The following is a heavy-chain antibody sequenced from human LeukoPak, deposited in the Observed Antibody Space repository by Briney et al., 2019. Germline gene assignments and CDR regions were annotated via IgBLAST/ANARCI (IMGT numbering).Heavy chain of an antibody. V-gene: IGHV1-2*02. Sequence: ASVKVSCKASGFTITGYYMHWVRQAPGQGLECMAWINPNNDGSVYAQKFQGRVTMTRDTSITTAYMELYRLKSDDTAVYYCARKRGVGVDTNAFDMWGQGTMVTVSS. D-gene: IGHD1-26*01. CDR1: GFTITGYY. CDR2: INPNNDGS. CDR3: ARKRGVGVDTNAFDM. J-gene: IGHJ3*02.